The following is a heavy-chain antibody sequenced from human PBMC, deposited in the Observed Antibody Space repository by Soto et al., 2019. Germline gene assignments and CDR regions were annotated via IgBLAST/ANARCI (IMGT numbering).Heavy chain of an antibody. V-gene: IGHV2-5*01. Sequence: QIILKESGPTLVKPTQTLTLTCTFSGFSLSARGVGVGWIRQPPGKALEWLALIYWNDDKRYSPSLQSRLTITKDASKNQVVFSMTNVDPADTATYYCAHSPWGAAPDYWGQGTLVTVSS. CDR3: AHSPWGAAPDY. D-gene: IGHD3-16*01. J-gene: IGHJ4*02. CDR1: GFSLSARGVG. CDR2: IYWNDDK.